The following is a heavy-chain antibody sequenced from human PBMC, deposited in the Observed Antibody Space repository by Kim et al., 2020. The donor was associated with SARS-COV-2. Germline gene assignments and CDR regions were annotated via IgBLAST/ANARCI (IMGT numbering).Heavy chain of an antibody. Sequence: GGSLRLSCAASGFTFSSYSMNWVRQAPGKGLEWVSSISSSSSYIYYADSVKGRFTISRDNAKNSLYLQMNSLRAEDTAVYYCARDGCGSTSCYAGGLDYWGQGTLVTVSS. CDR1: GFTFSSYS. J-gene: IGHJ4*02. CDR3: ARDGCGSTSCYAGGLDY. V-gene: IGHV3-21*01. CDR2: ISSSSSYI. D-gene: IGHD2-2*01.